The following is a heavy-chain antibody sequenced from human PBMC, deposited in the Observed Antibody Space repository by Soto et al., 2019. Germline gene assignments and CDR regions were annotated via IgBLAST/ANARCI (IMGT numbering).Heavy chain of an antibody. V-gene: IGHV3-48*02. J-gene: IGHJ4*02. CDR2: ISYGTDTI. Sequence: GGSLRLSCAASGFTFSTYSMNWVRQAPGKGLEWVSYISYGTDTIYYADSVKGRFTISRDNAKNSLYLQMNSLRDEDTAMYYCAREMATITEIDYWGQGTLVTVSS. CDR3: AREMATITEIDY. D-gene: IGHD5-12*01. CDR1: GFTFSTYS.